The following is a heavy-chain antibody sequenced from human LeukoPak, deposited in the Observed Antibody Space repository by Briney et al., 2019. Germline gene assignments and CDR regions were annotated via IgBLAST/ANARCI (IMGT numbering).Heavy chain of an antibody. D-gene: IGHD3-22*01. CDR3: ASWYYYDSSGYYSNFDY. CDR2: INSDGSST. J-gene: IGHJ4*02. V-gene: IGHV3-74*01. Sequence: GGSLRLSCAASGFTFSSYWMHWVRQAPGKGLVWVSRINSDGSSTSYADSVKGRFTISRDNAKNTLYLQMNSLRAEDTAVYYCASWYYYDSSGYYSNFDYWGQGTLVTVSS. CDR1: GFTFSSYW.